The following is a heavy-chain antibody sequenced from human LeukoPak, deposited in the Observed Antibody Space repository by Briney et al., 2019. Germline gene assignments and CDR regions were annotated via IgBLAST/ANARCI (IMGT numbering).Heavy chain of an antibody. J-gene: IGHJ4*02. Sequence: SETLSLTCTVSGGSISSYYWSWIRQPAGKGLEWIGRIYTSGSTNYNPSLKSRVTISVDTSKNQFSLKLSPVTAADTAVYYCARVFAPYYYDSSGYYWGPFDYWGQGTLVTVSS. CDR2: IYTSGST. D-gene: IGHD3-22*01. CDR1: GGSISSYY. CDR3: ARVFAPYYYDSSGYYWGPFDY. V-gene: IGHV4-4*07.